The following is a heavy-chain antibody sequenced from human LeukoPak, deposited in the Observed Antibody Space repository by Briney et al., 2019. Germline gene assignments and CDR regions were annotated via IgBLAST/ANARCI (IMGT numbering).Heavy chain of an antibody. V-gene: IGHV3-74*01. CDR3: ARNPIVGATRAFDI. CDR1: GFTFSTSW. D-gene: IGHD1-26*01. Sequence: GGSLRLSCAASGFTFSTSWMHWVRQAPGKGLEWVARIDSDDSRTIYADSVKGRFTISRDNAKNTLYLQMNSLRAEDTAVYYCARNPIVGATRAFDIWGQGTMVTVSS. CDR2: IDSDDSRT. J-gene: IGHJ3*02.